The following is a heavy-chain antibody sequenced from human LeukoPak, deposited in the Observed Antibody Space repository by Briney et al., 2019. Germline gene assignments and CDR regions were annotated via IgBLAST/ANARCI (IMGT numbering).Heavy chain of an antibody. CDR3: ARAAYSSGWCTRGYYFDY. V-gene: IGHV4-34*01. CDR1: GGSLSGYY. J-gene: IGHJ4*02. CDR2: INHSGST. Sequence: SETLSLTCAVYGGSLSGYYWSWIRQPPGKGLEWIGEINHSGSTNYNPSLKSRVTISVDTSKNQFSLKLSSVTAADTAVYYCARAAYSSGWCTRGYYFDYWGQGTLVTVSS. D-gene: IGHD6-19*01.